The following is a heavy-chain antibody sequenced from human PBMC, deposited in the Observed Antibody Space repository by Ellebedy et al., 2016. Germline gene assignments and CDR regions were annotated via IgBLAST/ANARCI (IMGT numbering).Heavy chain of an antibody. J-gene: IGHJ4*02. Sequence: SETLSLTCTVSGASIMTYYWSWIRQSPERGLEWIAFIYYGGNTNYNPSLKSRVPVSVDASKNQFSLTLSSVTAADTAMDYWARDPLYGGYADWGQGTLVTVAS. CDR1: GASIMTYY. CDR3: ARDPLYGGYAD. D-gene: IGHD5-12*01. CDR2: IYYGGNT. V-gene: IGHV4-59*01.